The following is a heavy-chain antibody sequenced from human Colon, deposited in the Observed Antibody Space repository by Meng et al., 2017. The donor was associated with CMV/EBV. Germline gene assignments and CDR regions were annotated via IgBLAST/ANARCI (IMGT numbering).Heavy chain of an antibody. CDR1: GFTFSSYS. D-gene: IGHD5-24*01. CDR2: ISSSSSST. CDR3: ATLTDGPDALDI. V-gene: IGHV3-48*04. J-gene: IGHJ3*02. Sequence: GGSLRLSCAASGFTFSSYSMNWVRQAPGKGLEWVSYISSSSSSTFYADSVKGRFTISRDNAKNSLYLQMNSLRAEDTAVYHCATLTDGPDALDIWGQGTMVTVSS.